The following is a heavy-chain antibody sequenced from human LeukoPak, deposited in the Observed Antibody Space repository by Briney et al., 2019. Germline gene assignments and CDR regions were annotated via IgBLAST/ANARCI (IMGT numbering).Heavy chain of an antibody. CDR1: GFTFSSYS. CDR3: AIPLTRGRLLDY. D-gene: IGHD3-16*01. Sequence: GGSLRLSCAASGFTFSSYSMNWVRQAPGKGLEWVSSISSSSSYIYYADSVKGRFTISRDNAKNSLYLQMNSLRAEDTAVYYCAIPLTRGRLLDYWGQGTLVTVSS. V-gene: IGHV3-21*01. CDR2: ISSSSSYI. J-gene: IGHJ4*02.